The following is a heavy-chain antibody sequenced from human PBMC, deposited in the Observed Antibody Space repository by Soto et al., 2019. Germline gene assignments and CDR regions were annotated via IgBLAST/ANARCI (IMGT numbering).Heavy chain of an antibody. Sequence: SETLSLTCTVSGASISSYSWSWIRQPPGKGLEWIGHIYNSGNTNYNPSPESRVTILVDTSKNQFSLKLSSVTAADTAVYYCARESGTYAYFADWGQGTLVTVSS. V-gene: IGHV4-59*01. J-gene: IGHJ4*02. CDR1: GASISSYS. CDR2: IYNSGNT. D-gene: IGHD1-26*01. CDR3: ARESGTYAYFAD.